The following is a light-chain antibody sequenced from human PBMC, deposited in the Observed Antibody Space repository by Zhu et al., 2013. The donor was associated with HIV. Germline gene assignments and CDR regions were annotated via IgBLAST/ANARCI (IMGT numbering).Light chain of an antibody. CDR1: QDIHNY. V-gene: IGKV1-33*01. Sequence: DIHMTQFPSSLSASVGERVSITCRATQDIHNYLNWYQQKPGRAPQLLIYDASTLEAGVPSRFSGSGSETLFSLIIDNFQPEDVATYFCQQYESLPISFGGGTTVE. CDR3: QQYESLPIS. J-gene: IGKJ4*01. CDR2: DAS.